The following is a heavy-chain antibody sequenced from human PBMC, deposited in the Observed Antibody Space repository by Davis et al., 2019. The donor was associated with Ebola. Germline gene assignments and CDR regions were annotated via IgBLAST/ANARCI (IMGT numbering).Heavy chain of an antibody. CDR2: ISGSGGST. Sequence: PGGSLRLSCAASGFTFSIYGMNWVRQAPGKGLEWVASISGSGGSTYYADSVKGRFTISRHNSKNTLYLQMNSLRAEDTAVYYCARLLGPFDYWGQGTLVTVSS. CDR3: ARLLGPFDY. J-gene: IGHJ4*02. CDR1: GFTFSIYG. V-gene: IGHV3-23*01.